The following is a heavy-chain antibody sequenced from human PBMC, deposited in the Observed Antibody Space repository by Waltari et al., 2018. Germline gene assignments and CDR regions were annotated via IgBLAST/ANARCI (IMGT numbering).Heavy chain of an antibody. J-gene: IGHJ4*02. D-gene: IGHD6-6*01. CDR1: GFTVSSNY. V-gene: IGHV3-53*01. CDR2: IYSGGST. CDR3: AREPYSSSDY. Sequence: EVQLVESGGGLIQPGGSLRLSCAASGFTVSSNYMSWVRQAPGTGVEWVSVIYSGGSTYYADSVKGRCTISRDNSKNTLYLQMNSLRAEDTAVYYCAREPYSSSDYWGQGTLVTVSS.